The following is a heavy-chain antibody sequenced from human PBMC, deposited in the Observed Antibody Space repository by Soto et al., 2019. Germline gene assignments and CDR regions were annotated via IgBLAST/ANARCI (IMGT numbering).Heavy chain of an antibody. J-gene: IGHJ4*02. D-gene: IGHD2-21*02. Sequence: EVQLVESEGGLVQPGGSLRLSCEASGFIFTTSDMSWVRQAPGKGLEWISSITITGDTTHYADSVKGRFTISRDNSRNTGYLQKNSLRVDDTAVYYWAKGGGGDHGYWGQGTLVAVSS. CDR3: AKGGGGDHGY. CDR2: ITITGDTT. CDR1: GFIFTTSD. V-gene: IGHV3-23*04.